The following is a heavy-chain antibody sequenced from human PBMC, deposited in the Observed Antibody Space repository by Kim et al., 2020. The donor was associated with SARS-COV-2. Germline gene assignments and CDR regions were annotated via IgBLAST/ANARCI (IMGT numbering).Heavy chain of an antibody. Sequence: YNDYAVSVKSPITINPATSKNQFSLQLNSVTPEDTAVYYCARSSSGTFDYWGQGTLVTVSS. CDR2: YN. J-gene: IGHJ4*02. V-gene: IGHV6-1*01. CDR3: ARSSSGTFDY. D-gene: IGHD3-10*01.